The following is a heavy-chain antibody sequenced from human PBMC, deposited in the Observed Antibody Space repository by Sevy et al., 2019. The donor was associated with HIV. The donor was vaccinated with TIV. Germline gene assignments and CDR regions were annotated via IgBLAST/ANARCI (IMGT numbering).Heavy chain of an antibody. D-gene: IGHD6-13*01. V-gene: IGHV3-7*01. CDR2: IKQDGSEM. CDR3: TTGHQELGM. CDR1: GGPFSSHW. Sequence: GGSLRLSCAASGGPFSSHWWTWVRQAPGKGLDWVASIKQDGSEMYYLDSVKRRFTTSRDNAKNSVYLQMNRLRVEDTGMYYCTTGHQELGMRGQGTLVTVSS. J-gene: IGHJ4*02.